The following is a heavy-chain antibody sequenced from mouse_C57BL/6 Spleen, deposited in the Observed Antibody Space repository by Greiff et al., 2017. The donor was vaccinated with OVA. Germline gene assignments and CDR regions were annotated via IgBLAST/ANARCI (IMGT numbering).Heavy chain of an antibody. CDR3: ARNWDHYAMDY. Sequence: VKLQQPGAELVKPGASVKMSCKASGYTFTSYWITWVKQRPGQGLEWIGDIYPGSGSTNYNEKFKSKATLTVDTSSSTAYMQLSSLTSEDSAVYYCARNWDHYAMDYWGQGTSVTVSS. CDR2: IYPGSGST. CDR1: GYTFTSYW. J-gene: IGHJ4*01. D-gene: IGHD4-1*01. V-gene: IGHV1-55*01.